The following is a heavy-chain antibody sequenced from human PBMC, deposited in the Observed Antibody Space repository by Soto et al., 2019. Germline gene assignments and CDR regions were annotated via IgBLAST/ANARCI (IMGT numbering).Heavy chain of an antibody. V-gene: IGHV3-21*01. CDR2: ISSSSSYI. J-gene: IGHJ6*02. D-gene: IGHD3-22*01. CDR1: GFTFSSYS. Sequence: GGSLRLSCAASGFTFSSYSMNWVRQAPGKGLEWVSSISSSSSYIYYADSVKGRFTISRDNAKNSLYLQMNSLRAEDTAVYYCVRDPPNTMIVVVIGHGMDVWGQGTTVTVSS. CDR3: VRDPPNTMIVVVIGHGMDV.